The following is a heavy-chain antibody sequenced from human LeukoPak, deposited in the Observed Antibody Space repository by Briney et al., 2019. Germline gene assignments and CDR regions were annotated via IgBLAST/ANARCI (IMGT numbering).Heavy chain of an antibody. CDR2: INPNSGGT. CDR1: GYTFTGYY. J-gene: IGHJ6*03. CDR3: ARAAEKQYYYGSGSYMDV. D-gene: IGHD3-10*01. V-gene: IGHV1-2*02. Sequence: GASVKVSCKASGYTFTGYYMHWVRQAPGQGLEWMGWINPNSGGTNYAQKFQGRVTMTRDTSISTAYMELSRLRSDDTAVYYCARAAEKQYYYGSGSYMDVWGKGTTVTISS.